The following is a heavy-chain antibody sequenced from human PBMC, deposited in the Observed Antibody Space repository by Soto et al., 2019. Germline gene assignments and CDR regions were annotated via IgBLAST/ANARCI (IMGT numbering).Heavy chain of an antibody. V-gene: IGHV1-3*01. Sequence: ASVKVSCKASGYTFTSYAMHWVRQAPGQRLEWMGWINAGNGNTKYSQKFQGRVTITRDTSASTAYMELSSLRSEDTAVYYCARVASSGWYVHYYFDYWGQGTLVTVS. J-gene: IGHJ4*02. CDR2: INAGNGNT. D-gene: IGHD6-19*01. CDR3: ARVASSGWYVHYYFDY. CDR1: GYTFTSYA.